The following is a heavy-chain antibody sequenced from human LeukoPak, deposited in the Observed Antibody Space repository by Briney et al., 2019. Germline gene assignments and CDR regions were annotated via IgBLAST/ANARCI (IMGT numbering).Heavy chain of an antibody. V-gene: IGHV3-33*01. CDR2: IWYDGSNK. Sequence: GRSLRLSCAASGFTFSSYGMHWVRQAPGKGLEWVAVIWYDGSNKYYADSVKGRFTISRDNSKNTLYLQMHSLRAEDTAVYYCVRAVPAAVLGAFDIWGQGTMVTVSS. J-gene: IGHJ3*02. CDR1: GFTFSSYG. D-gene: IGHD2-2*02. CDR3: VRAVPAAVLGAFDI.